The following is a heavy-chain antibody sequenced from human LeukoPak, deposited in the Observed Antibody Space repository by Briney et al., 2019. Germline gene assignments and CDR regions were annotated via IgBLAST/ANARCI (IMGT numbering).Heavy chain of an antibody. CDR1: GFTFSWYG. CDR3: VKDLSDRDVDY. V-gene: IGHV3-64D*06. CDR2: ISKNGGNT. Sequence: PGGSLRLSCLGSGFTFSWYGMNWVRQAPGRGLEYVSAISKNGGNTYYVDSVKGRFTISRDNSKNTLYLQMNSLRVEGTAVYFCVKDLSDRDVDYWGQGTLVTVSS. J-gene: IGHJ4*02. D-gene: IGHD2-21*02.